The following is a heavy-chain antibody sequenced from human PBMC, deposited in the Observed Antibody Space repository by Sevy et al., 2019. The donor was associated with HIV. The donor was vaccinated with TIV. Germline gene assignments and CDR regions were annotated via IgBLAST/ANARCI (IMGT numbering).Heavy chain of an antibody. D-gene: IGHD3-22*01. Sequence: ASVKVSCKVSGYTLTKLSMHWVRQAPGKGLEWMGSFDPEDGETLYAQKLQGRVIMTGDTSTDTAYMEVNSLRSEDTAVYYCATTTDYYDNSGCPFDYWGQGTLVTVSS. CDR2: FDPEDGET. CDR1: GYTLTKLS. CDR3: ATTTDYYDNSGCPFDY. J-gene: IGHJ4*02. V-gene: IGHV1-24*01.